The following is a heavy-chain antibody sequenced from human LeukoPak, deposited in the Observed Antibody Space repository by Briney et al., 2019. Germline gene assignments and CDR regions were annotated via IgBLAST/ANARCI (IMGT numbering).Heavy chain of an antibody. CDR2: INPNSGGT. CDR1: GYTFTGYY. V-gene: IGHV1-2*02. D-gene: IGHD2-2*02. Sequence: GASVKVSCKASGYTFTGYYMHWVRQAPGQGLEWMGWINPNSGGTNYAQKFQGRVTMTRDTSITTAYMELSSLRSDDTAVYYCARVGYCSSTSCYTRGFTFDIWGRGTLVTISS. J-gene: IGHJ3*02. CDR3: ARVGYCSSTSCYTRGFTFDI.